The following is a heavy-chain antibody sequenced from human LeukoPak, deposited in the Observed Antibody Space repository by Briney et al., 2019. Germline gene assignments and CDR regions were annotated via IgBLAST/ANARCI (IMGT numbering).Heavy chain of an antibody. V-gene: IGHV1-18*01. CDR1: GYTFTSYG. D-gene: IGHD4-17*01. CDR2: ISAYNGNT. CDR3: ARGTTVTNAPYYYYYMDV. J-gene: IGHJ6*03. Sequence: GASVKVSCKASGYTFTSYGISWVRQAPGQGLEWMGWISAYNGNTNYAQKLQGRVTMTTDTSTSTAYMELRSLRSDDTAVYYCARGTTVTNAPYYYYYMDVWGKGTTVTVSS.